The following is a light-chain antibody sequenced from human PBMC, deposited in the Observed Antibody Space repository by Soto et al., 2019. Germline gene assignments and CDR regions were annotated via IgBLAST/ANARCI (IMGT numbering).Light chain of an antibody. J-gene: IGKJ2*01. V-gene: IGKV3-20*01. CDR3: QKYGDSPPYI. CDR1: QSVSSSY. Sequence: EIVLTQSPGTLSLSPGERATLSCRASQSVSSSYLAWYQQKPGQAPRLLIYGASSRATGIPDRFSGSGSGTDFTLTISRLEPEDFAVYYCQKYGDSPPYIFGQGTKLEIK. CDR2: GAS.